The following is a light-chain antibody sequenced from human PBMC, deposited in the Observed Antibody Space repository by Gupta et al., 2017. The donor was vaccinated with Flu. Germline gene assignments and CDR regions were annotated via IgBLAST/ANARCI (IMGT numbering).Light chain of an antibody. CDR2: GVS. V-gene: IGKV3-15*01. CDR3: QQYNDWPLYT. CDR1: QSVSSK. Sequence: PTLSVSPGDRATLSCRASQSVSSKLAWYEQKPVQAPRLLIYGVSTRDTGIPARFSGSGSGTEFTLTISSRQSEDFAVYYCQQYNDWPLYTFGQGTKLEIK. J-gene: IGKJ2*01.